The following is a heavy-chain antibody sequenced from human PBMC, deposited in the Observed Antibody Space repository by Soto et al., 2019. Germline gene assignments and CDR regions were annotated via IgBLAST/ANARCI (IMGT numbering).Heavy chain of an antibody. V-gene: IGHV3-30*18. CDR3: AKDLGLLYYDILTGTGDY. CDR1: GFTFSSYG. Sequence: GGSLRLSCAASGFTFSSYGMHWVRQAPGKGLEWVAVISYDGSNKYYADSVKGRFTISRDNSKNTLYLQMNSLRAEDTAVYYCAKDLGLLYYDILTGTGDYWGQGTLVTVSS. D-gene: IGHD3-9*01. CDR2: ISYDGSNK. J-gene: IGHJ4*02.